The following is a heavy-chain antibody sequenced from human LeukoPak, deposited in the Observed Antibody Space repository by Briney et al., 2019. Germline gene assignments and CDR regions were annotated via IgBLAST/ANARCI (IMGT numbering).Heavy chain of an antibody. J-gene: IGHJ5*02. CDR1: GFTFSSYA. V-gene: IGHV3-74*01. CDR3: VNLHYPSES. CDR2: INPEETTT. Sequence: GRSLRLSCAASGFTFSSYAMHWVRQAPGKGLVWVSRINPEETTTSYADSVKGRFTISRDNTKNTLYLHMNSLRAEDTAMYYCVNLHYPSESWGQGTLVTVSS. D-gene: IGHD3-10*01.